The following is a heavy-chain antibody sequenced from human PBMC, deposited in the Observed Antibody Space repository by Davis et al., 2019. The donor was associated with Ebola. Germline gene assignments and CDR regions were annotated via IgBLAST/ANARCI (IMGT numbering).Heavy chain of an antibody. CDR2: IYPFDSDA. J-gene: IGHJ4*02. V-gene: IGHV5-51*01. CDR3: ARGPRSYFRAGGDDY. Sequence: GESLKISCKAYGYSFDTFWTAWVRQMPGKGLEWMGIIYPFDSDAKYSPSFQGHVTITANKSISTAYLQWSSLKASDTAMYYCARGPRSYFRAGGDDYWGQGTLVTVSS. D-gene: IGHD3-10*01. CDR1: GYSFDTFW.